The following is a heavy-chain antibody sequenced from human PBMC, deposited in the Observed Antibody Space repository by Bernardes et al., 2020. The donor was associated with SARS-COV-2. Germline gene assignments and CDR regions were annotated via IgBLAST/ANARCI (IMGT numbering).Heavy chain of an antibody. CDR3: ARDLRTEYRSGWPLDY. J-gene: IGHJ4*02. CDR1: GFSLSSFA. Sequence: GGSLRLSCTASGFSLSSFAMNWVRQAPGKGLEWVSSISSNSDYIFYSDSVRGRFTISRDNAKNSLYLQMNSLRGEDSAMYYCARDLRTEYRSGWPLDYWGQGTLVTVSS. V-gene: IGHV3-21*01. D-gene: IGHD6-19*01. CDR2: ISSNSDYI.